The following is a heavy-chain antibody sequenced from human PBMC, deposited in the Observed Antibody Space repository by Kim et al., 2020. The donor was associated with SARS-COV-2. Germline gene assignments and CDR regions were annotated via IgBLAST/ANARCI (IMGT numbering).Heavy chain of an antibody. Sequence: YRPSLKSRGTISGDTSKNQFSLNMRSVTAADPAVYYCACNVGSTPDYYFDYWGRGALVTVSS. V-gene: IGHV4-39*07. J-gene: IGHJ4*02. CDR3: ACNVGSTPDYYFDY. D-gene: IGHD1-26*01.